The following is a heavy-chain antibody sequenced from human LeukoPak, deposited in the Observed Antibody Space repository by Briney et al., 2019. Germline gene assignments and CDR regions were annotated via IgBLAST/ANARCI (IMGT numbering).Heavy chain of an antibody. D-gene: IGHD1-26*01. CDR2: INHSGST. V-gene: IGHV4-34*01. CDR1: GGSFSGYY. J-gene: IGHJ4*02. CDR3: AAGATFFDY. Sequence: SETLSLTCTVYGGSFSGYYWSWIRQPPGKGLEWIGEINHSGSTNYNPSLKSRVTISVDTSKNQFSLKLSSVTAADTAVYYCAAGATFFDYWGQGTLVTVSS.